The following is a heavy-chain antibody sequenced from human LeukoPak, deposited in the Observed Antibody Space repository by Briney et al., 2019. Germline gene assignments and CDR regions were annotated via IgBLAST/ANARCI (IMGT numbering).Heavy chain of an antibody. CDR3: ARDRGLRSGIDY. V-gene: IGHV3-66*01. J-gene: IGHJ4*02. D-gene: IGHD5/OR15-5a*01. CDR1: GFTVSINS. CDR2: IYSGGNT. Sequence: PGGSLRLSCTVSGFTVSINSMSWVRQAPGKGLEWVSFIYSGGNTHYSDSVKGRFTISRDNSKNTLYLQMNSLRAEDTAVYYCARDRGLRSGIDYWGQGTLVTVSS.